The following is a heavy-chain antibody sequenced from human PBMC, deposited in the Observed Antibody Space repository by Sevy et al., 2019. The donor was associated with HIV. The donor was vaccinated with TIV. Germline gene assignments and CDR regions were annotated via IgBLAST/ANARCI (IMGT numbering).Heavy chain of an antibody. Sequence: GGSLRLSCAASGFTFNAYWMHWVRQAPGKGLEWLANINPDGSTSYYADSVKGRFTISRDNAKNLVFLNMNTMRPEDTGPYYCARAIAAAAGFWGQGTLVTVSS. CDR1: GFTFNAYW. V-gene: IGHV3-7*01. J-gene: IGHJ4*02. CDR3: ARAIAAAAGF. D-gene: IGHD6-13*01. CDR2: INPDGSTS.